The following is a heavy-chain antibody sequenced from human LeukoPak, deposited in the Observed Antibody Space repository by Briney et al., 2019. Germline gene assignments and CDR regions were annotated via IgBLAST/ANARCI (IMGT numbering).Heavy chain of an antibody. CDR2: INPSGGST. J-gene: IGHJ1*01. CDR1: GYTFTSYY. Sequence: ASVKVSCKASGYTFTSYYMHWVRQAPGQGLEWMGIINPSGGSTSYAQKFQGRVTMTRDTSTSTLYMELSSLRSEDTAVYYCARDSLSRETTVTTAEYFQHWGQGTLVTVSS. D-gene: IGHD4-17*01. CDR3: ARDSLSRETTVTTAEYFQH. V-gene: IGHV1-46*01.